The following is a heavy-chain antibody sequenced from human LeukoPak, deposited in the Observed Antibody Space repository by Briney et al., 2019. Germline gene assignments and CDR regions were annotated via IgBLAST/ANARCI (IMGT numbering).Heavy chain of an antibody. Sequence: GGSLRLSCAASGFTVSSNYMSWVRQAPGKGLEWVSVIYSGGSTYYADSVKGRFTISRDNSKNTLYLQMNSLRAEDTAVYYCARDMYSSGCVDYWGQGTLVTVSS. V-gene: IGHV3-66*01. CDR2: IYSGGST. CDR3: ARDMYSSGCVDY. J-gene: IGHJ4*02. CDR1: GFTVSSNY. D-gene: IGHD6-19*01.